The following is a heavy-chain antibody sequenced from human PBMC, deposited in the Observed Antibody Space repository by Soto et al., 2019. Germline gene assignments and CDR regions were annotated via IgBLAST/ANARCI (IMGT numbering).Heavy chain of an antibody. CDR2: ISAYNGNT. J-gene: IGHJ6*02. CDR1: GYTFTSYG. V-gene: IGHV1-18*01. D-gene: IGHD6-19*01. Sequence: ASVKVSCKASGYTFTSYGISWVRQAPGQGLEWMGWISAYNGNTNYAQKLQGRVTMTTDTSTSTAYMELRSLRSDDTAVYYCAREVAGTNYYYGMDVWGQGTTVTVSS. CDR3: AREVAGTNYYYGMDV.